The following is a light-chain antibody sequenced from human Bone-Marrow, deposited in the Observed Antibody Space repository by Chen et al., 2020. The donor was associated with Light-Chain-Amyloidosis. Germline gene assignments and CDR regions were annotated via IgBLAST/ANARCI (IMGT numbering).Light chain of an antibody. CDR3: QQSYTTPSI. CDR2: TAS. CDR1: QYIGTS. Sequence: IQMTQSPSPLSASIGDRVIITCRASQYIGTSLHWYQQKAGRAPKLLISTASALQSGVPLRFSGSGSGTDFTLTISRLQPEDFATYYCQQSYTTPSIFGPGIRVDVK. V-gene: IGKV1-39*01. J-gene: IGKJ3*01.